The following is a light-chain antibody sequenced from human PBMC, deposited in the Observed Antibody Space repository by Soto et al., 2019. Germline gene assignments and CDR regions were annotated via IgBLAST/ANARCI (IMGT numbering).Light chain of an antibody. J-gene: IGKJ1*01. Sequence: DIVLTQSPATLSFSPGERATLSCRASEDVSSSLAWYQQKPGQSPRLLIYDVSNRATGIPSRFSGSGSGADFTLTISSLEPDDFAIYYCQQHYNWPRTFGQGTKVEI. CDR3: QQHYNWPRT. CDR2: DVS. CDR1: EDVSSS. V-gene: IGKV3-11*01.